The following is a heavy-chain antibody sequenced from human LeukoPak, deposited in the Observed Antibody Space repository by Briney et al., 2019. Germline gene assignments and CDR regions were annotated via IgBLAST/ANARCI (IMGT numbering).Heavy chain of an antibody. V-gene: IGHV3-11*01. CDR1: GFNFIDYY. CDR3: ARTRGYIAS. Sequence: GGSLRLSCVASGFNFIDYYMSWIRQVPGKGLEWIAYISNTGQTIYYADSVKGRITISRDNSNNSLYLQLNSLRAEDTAVYYCARTRGYIASWGQGTRVTISS. CDR2: ISNTGQTI. D-gene: IGHD5-12*01. J-gene: IGHJ4*02.